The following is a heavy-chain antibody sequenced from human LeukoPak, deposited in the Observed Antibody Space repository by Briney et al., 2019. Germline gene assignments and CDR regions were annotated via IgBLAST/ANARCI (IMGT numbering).Heavy chain of an antibody. J-gene: IGHJ4*02. D-gene: IGHD3-16*01. CDR2: INHNGIT. CDR1: GGSISGHY. Sequence: PSETLSLTCAVYGGSISGHYWTWIRQPPGKELEWIGEINHNGITNYNPSLKSRVTISVDTSKNQFSLELRSVTAADTAVYYCARSVSGGLECDSWDQGSLVTVSS. CDR3: ARSVSGGLECDS. V-gene: IGHV4-34*01.